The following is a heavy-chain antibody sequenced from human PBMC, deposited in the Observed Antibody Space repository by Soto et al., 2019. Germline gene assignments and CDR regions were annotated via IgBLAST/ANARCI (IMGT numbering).Heavy chain of an antibody. Sequence: SETLSLTCTVSGGSITSTNNYWGWIRQPQGKGLEWIGDIYYSGMTRYNPSPKSRVTISVDTSKNQFSLKLSSVTAADTAVYYCARHGYYYDSTGYYYFVWGQGTLVTVSS. CDR1: GGSITSTNNY. J-gene: IGHJ4*02. D-gene: IGHD3-22*01. CDR3: ARHGYYYDSTGYYYFV. V-gene: IGHV4-39*01. CDR2: IYYSGMT.